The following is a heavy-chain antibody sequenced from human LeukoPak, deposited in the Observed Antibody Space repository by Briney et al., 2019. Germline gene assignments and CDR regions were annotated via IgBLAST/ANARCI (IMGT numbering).Heavy chain of an antibody. CDR3: AKGDDILTGYLSYFDY. D-gene: IGHD3-9*01. Sequence: PGGSLRLSCAASGFTFRTYAMNWVRQAPGKGLEWVSGISGSGDNTYYADSVKGRFTISRDNSKNTLYLQMNSLRAEDTAVYYRAKGDDILTGYLSYFDYWGQGTLVTVSS. CDR1: GFTFRTYA. V-gene: IGHV3-23*01. J-gene: IGHJ4*02. CDR2: ISGSGDNT.